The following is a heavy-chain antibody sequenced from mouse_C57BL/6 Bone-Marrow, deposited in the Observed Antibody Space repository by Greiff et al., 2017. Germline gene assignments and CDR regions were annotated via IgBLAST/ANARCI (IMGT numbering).Heavy chain of an antibody. Sequence: QVQLKQPGAELVKPGASVKLSCKASGYTFTSYWMQWVKQRPGQGLEWIGEIDPSDSYTNYNQKFKGKATLTVDTSSSTAYMQLSSLTSEDSAVYYCARPRLVYFDVWGTGTTVTVSS. CDR1: GYTFTSYW. CDR3: ARPRLVYFDV. CDR2: IDPSDSYT. V-gene: IGHV1-50*01. J-gene: IGHJ1*03.